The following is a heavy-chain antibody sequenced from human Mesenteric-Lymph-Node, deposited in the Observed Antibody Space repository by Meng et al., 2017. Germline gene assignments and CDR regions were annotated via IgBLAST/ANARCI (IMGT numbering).Heavy chain of an antibody. CDR2: ISGYSGNT. CDR3: ARESLGIATDY. D-gene: IGHD6-13*01. V-gene: IGHV1-18*01. J-gene: IGHJ4*02. Sequence: ASVKVSCKASGYTFSNYGISWVRQAPGQGPEWMGWISGYSGNTNYVQKFQGRVTMTTDTSTSTAYMELRSLRSDDTAVYYCARESLGIATDYWGQGTLVTVSS. CDR1: GYTFSNYG.